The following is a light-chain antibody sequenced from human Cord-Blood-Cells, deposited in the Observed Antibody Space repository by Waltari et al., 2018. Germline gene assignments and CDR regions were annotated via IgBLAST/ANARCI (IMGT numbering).Light chain of an antibody. CDR3: QQSYSTPRT. CDR1: QSISSY. CDR2: AAS. Sequence: DIQMTQSPSYLSASVGDRVTITCRASQSISSYLNWYQQKPGKAPKLLIYAASRLQSGVPSRFSGSGSGTDFTLTMSSLQSGDFATYYCQQSYSTPRTCGQGTKVEIK. V-gene: IGKV1-39*01. J-gene: IGKJ1*01.